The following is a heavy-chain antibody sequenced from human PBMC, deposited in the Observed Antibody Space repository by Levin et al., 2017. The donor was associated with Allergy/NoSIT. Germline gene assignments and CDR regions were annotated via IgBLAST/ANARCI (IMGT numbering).Heavy chain of an antibody. Sequence: GGSLRLSCAASGFTFSSDWMHWVRQAPGKGLVWVSRINSDGSSTTYADSVKGRFTISRDNAKNTLYLQMNSLRAEDTAVYYCARVGPYSGYEPNFDYWGQGTLVTVSS. CDR1: GFTFSSDW. J-gene: IGHJ4*02. V-gene: IGHV3-74*03. D-gene: IGHD5-12*01. CDR2: INSDGSST. CDR3: ARVGPYSGYEPNFDY.